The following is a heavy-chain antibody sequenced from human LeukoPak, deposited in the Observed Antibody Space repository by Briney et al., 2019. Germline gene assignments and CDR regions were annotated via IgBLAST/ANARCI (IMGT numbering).Heavy chain of an antibody. D-gene: IGHD6-13*01. J-gene: IGHJ3*02. V-gene: IGHV3-66*01. CDR3: ARDWVAASSFDI. Sequence: GGSLRLSCAASGFTVSSNYMSWVRQAPGKGLEWVSVIYSGGNTYYADSVKGRFTISRDNSKNTLYLQMNSLRAEDTAVYYCARDWVAASSFDIWGQGTMVTVSS. CDR1: GFTVSSNY. CDR2: IYSGGNT.